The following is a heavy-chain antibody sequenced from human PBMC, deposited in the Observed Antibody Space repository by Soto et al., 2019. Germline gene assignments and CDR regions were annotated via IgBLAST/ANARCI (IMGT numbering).Heavy chain of an antibody. CDR1: GFTFSSYS. V-gene: IGHV3-21*01. CDR3: ARDPTRKYCSSTSCPHDAFDI. J-gene: IGHJ3*02. Sequence: EVQLVESGGGLVKPGGSLRLSCAASGFTFSSYSMNWVRQAPGKGLEWVSSISSSSSYIYYADSVKGRFTISRDNDKNSLYLQMNSLRAEDTAVYYCARDPTRKYCSSTSCPHDAFDIWGQGTMVTVSS. CDR2: ISSSSSYI. D-gene: IGHD2-2*01.